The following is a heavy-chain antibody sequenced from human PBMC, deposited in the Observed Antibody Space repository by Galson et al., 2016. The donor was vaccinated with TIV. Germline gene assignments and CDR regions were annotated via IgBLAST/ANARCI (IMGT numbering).Heavy chain of an antibody. V-gene: IGHV3-9*01. D-gene: IGHD3-22*01. CDR1: GFKFDDYA. J-gene: IGHJ4*02. CDR3: ARGNHYYDNSGYAKFDY. CDR2: ISWNSGYS. Sequence: SLRLSCAVSGFKFDDYAMRWVRQFPGKGLEWVPIISWNSGYSGYADSVKGRFTVSRDNAKNSLFLQMNNLGAEDTAFYFCARGNHYYDNSGYAKFDYWGRGTLVTVSS.